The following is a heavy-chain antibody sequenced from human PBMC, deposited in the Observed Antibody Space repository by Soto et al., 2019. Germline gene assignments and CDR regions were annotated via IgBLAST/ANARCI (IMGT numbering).Heavy chain of an antibody. Sequence: QGKLVESGGGVVQPGRSLSLSCTASRFFFSAYAMHWVRQAPGKGLEWVAVISYDGNVKYYAESVKGRFTISRDNSKDTLYLQMNSLRGEDTAVYYCAKTSGGSNYYYYGMDVWDQGTAVTVSS. J-gene: IGHJ6*02. CDR2: ISYDGNVK. CDR1: RFFFSAYA. V-gene: IGHV3-30-3*02. CDR3: AKTSGGSNYYYYGMDV. D-gene: IGHD2-15*01.